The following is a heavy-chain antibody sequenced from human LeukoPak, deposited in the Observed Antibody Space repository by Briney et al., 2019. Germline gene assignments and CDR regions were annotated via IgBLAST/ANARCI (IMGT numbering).Heavy chain of an antibody. D-gene: IGHD2-2*01. J-gene: IGHJ6*04. CDR3: ARDDCSSTSCYGSGMDV. CDR1: GYTFTSYA. Sequence: ASVKVSCKASGYTFTSYAMHWVRQAPGQRLEWMGWINAGNGNTKYSQKFQGGVTITRDTSASTAYMELSSLRSEDTDVYYCARDDCSSTSCYGSGMDVWGKGTTVTVSS. CDR2: INAGNGNT. V-gene: IGHV1-3*01.